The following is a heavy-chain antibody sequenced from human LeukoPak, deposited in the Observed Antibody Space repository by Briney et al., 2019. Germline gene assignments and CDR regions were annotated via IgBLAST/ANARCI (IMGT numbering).Heavy chain of an antibody. J-gene: IGHJ6*02. D-gene: IGHD3-22*01. V-gene: IGHV1-18*01. CDR1: GYTFTSYG. CDR3: ARDQDPFGVGSGYYPPLFDYYCYGMDV. Sequence: ASVKVSCKASGYTFTSYGISWVRQAPGQGLEWMGWISAYNGNKNYAQKLQGRVTMPTDTSTSTAYMELRSLRSDDTAVYYCARDQDPFGVGSGYYPPLFDYYCYGMDVWGQGTTVTVSS. CDR2: ISAYNGNK.